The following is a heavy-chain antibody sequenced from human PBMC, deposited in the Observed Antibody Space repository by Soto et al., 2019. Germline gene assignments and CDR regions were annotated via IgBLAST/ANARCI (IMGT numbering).Heavy chain of an antibody. CDR3: ARGQFPLVAAAFDF. Sequence: SETLSLTCTVSGGSISSYFWSWIRQPPGKELEWIGYISDSGSTNYSPSLKSRVTISVDTSKNQFSLELNSVTAADTAVYYCARGQFPLVAAAFDFWGQGTMVTVSS. V-gene: IGHV4-59*08. D-gene: IGHD5-12*01. CDR1: GGSISSYF. J-gene: IGHJ3*01. CDR2: ISDSGST.